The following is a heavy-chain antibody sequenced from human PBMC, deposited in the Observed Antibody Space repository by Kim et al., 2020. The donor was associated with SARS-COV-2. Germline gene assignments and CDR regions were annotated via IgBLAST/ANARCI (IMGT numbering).Heavy chain of an antibody. CDR2: IIPIFGTA. J-gene: IGHJ4*02. D-gene: IGHD3-22*01. CDR1: GGTFSSYA. Sequence: SVKVSCKASGGTFSSYAISWVRQAPGQGLEWMGGIIPIFGTANYAQKFQGRVTITADESTSTAYMELSSLRSEDTAVYYCAREGYYDSSGYYPGGIDYWGQGTLVTVSS. CDR3: AREGYYDSSGYYPGGIDY. V-gene: IGHV1-69*13.